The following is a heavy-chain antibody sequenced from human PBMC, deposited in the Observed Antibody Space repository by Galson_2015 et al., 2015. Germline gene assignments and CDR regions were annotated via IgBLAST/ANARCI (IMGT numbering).Heavy chain of an antibody. CDR3: SRGTSGYVP. CDR2: ISTSSTI. D-gene: IGHD5-12*01. V-gene: IGHV3-48*01. J-gene: IGHJ5*02. CDR1: GFTFSSYN. Sequence: SLRLSCAASGFTFSSYNMIWVRQTPGKGLEWIAFISTSSTIYYAESVMGRFTISRDNAKNSLYLQVDNLGAGDTAVYYCSRGTSGYVPWGQGTPVTVSS.